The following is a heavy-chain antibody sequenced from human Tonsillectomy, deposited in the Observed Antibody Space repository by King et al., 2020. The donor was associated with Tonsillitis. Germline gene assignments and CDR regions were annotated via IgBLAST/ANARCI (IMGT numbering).Heavy chain of an antibody. Sequence: VQLVESGGGVVQPGTSLRLSCAASGFTFSSYGMHWVRQAPGKGLEWVTTISYDGSYTYYSDSVKGRFTISRDSSKKKLFLQLNRLKAEDTAVYYCATACDGGECYSNYWGQGTLVTVSS. D-gene: IGHD2-21*01. V-gene: IGHV3-30*03. CDR1: GFTFSSYG. J-gene: IGHJ4*02. CDR2: ISYDGSYT. CDR3: ATACDGGECYSNY.